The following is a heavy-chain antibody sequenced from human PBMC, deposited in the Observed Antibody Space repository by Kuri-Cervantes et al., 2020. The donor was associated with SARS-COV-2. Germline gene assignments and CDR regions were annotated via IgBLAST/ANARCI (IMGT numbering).Heavy chain of an antibody. Sequence: ETLSLTCAASGFTFSAYAMSWVRQAPGKGLEWVSSISDTGGRTDYADSVKGRFTISRDNSKNTLYLQVSSLRAEDSAVYYCTTDGYGDYGVNYWGQGTLVTVSS. CDR1: GFTFSAYA. CDR2: ISDTGGRT. D-gene: IGHD4-17*01. CDR3: TTDGYGDYGVNY. J-gene: IGHJ4*02. V-gene: IGHV3-23*01.